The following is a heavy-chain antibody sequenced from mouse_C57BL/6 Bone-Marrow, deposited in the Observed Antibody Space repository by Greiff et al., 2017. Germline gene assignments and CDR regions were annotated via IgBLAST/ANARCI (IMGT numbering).Heavy chain of an antibody. D-gene: IGHD2-2*01. Sequence: QVQLQQSGAELMKPGASVKLSCKATGYTFTGYWIEWVKQRPGHGLEWIGEILPGSGSTNYNEKFKGKATFTADTSSNTAYMQLSSLITEDSAIYYCAGGYDFYAMDYWGQGTSVTVSS. CDR1: GYTFTGYW. V-gene: IGHV1-9*01. J-gene: IGHJ4*01. CDR2: ILPGSGST. CDR3: AGGYDFYAMDY.